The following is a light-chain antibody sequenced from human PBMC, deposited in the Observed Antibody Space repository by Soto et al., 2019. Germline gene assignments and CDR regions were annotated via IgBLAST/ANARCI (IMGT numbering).Light chain of an antibody. Sequence: DIQMTQSPSSLSVSVGDRVTITCRASQSIVSYLNWYQQKLGKAPKLLIYTASNLQRGVPSRFSGSGSGTYFTLTISNLQPEDFATYYCQQSYSTPRTFGQGTKLEIK. J-gene: IGKJ2*02. CDR3: QQSYSTPRT. V-gene: IGKV1-39*01. CDR2: TAS. CDR1: QSIVSY.